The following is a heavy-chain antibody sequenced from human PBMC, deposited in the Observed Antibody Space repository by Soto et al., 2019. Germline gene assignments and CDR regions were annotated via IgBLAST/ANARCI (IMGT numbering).Heavy chain of an antibody. CDR1: GFTFGEYA. Sequence: GGSLRLSCTASGFTFGEYAMSWVRQAPGKGLDWVGFIRSKAYGGTTEYAASVKGRFTISRDDSKSIAYLQMNSLKSEDTAVYYCTRPPGGDSSGWYGWFDPWGQGTLVTVSS. J-gene: IGHJ5*02. D-gene: IGHD6-19*01. CDR3: TRPPGGDSSGWYGWFDP. V-gene: IGHV3-49*04. CDR2: IRSKAYGGTT.